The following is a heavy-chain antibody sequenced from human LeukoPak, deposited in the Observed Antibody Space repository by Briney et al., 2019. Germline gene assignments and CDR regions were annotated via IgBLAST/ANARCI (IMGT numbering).Heavy chain of an antibody. V-gene: IGHV4-59*11. CDR3: ARAGLPPEYYDFWSGTGYFDY. J-gene: IGHJ4*02. CDR1: GGSISSHY. CDR2: IYYSGST. Sequence: SETLSLTCTVSGGSISSHYWSWIRQPPGKGLEWIGYIYYSGSTNYNPSLKSRVTISVDTSKNQFSLKLSFVTAADTAMYYCARAGLPPEYYDFWSGTGYFDYWGQGTLVTVSS. D-gene: IGHD3-3*01.